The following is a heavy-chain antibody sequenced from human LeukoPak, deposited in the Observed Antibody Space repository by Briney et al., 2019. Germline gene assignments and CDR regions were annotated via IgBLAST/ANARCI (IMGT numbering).Heavy chain of an antibody. CDR2: INHSGST. Sequence: SETLSLTCAVYGGSFSGYYWSWIRQPPGKGLEWIGEINHSGSTNYNPSLKSRVTISVDTSKNQFSLKLSSVTAADTAVYYCARGDGRAIDYWGQGTLVTVSS. CDR3: ARGDGRAIDY. J-gene: IGHJ4*02. CDR1: GGSFSGYY. V-gene: IGHV4-34*01.